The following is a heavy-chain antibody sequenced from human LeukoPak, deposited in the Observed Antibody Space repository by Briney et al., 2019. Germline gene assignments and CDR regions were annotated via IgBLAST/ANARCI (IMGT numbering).Heavy chain of an antibody. CDR1: GYTFTGYY. CDR2: INPNSGGT. Sequence: ASVTVSCKASGYTFTGYYMHWVRQAPGQGLEWMGWINPNSGGTNYAQKFQGRVTMTRDTSISTAYMELSRLRSDDTAVYYCARGFPLWELLLSAFDIWGQGTMVTVSS. D-gene: IGHD1-26*01. CDR3: ARGFPLWELLLSAFDI. J-gene: IGHJ3*02. V-gene: IGHV1-2*02.